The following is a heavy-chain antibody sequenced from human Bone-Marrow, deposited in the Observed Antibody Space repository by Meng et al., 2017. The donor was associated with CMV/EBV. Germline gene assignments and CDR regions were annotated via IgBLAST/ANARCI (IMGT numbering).Heavy chain of an antibody. CDR1: GFTFSSYW. V-gene: IGHV3-21*01. D-gene: IGHD2-2*01. CDR3: ARQKVPGYCSSTSCHGYYYYGMDV. J-gene: IGHJ6*02. CDR2: ISSSSSYI. Sequence: GESLKISCAASGFTFSSYWMSWVRQAPGKGLEWVSSISSSSSYIYYADSVKGRFTISRDNAKNSLYLQMNSLRAEDTAVYYCARQKVPGYCSSTSCHGYYYYGMDVWGQGTTVPVAS.